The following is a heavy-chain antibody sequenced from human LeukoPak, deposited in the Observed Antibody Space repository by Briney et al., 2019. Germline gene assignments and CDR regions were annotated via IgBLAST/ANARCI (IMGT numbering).Heavy chain of an antibody. CDR2: IYFSGGT. D-gene: IGHD2-21*01. CDR1: GDSISSSNCY. CDR3: ARLTLRPSIRRGRWFDP. Sequence: SSETLSLTCTVSGDSISSSNCYWGWIRQPPGKGLEWIGSIYFSGGTYYNASLKSRVTMSVDTSKNQFSLKLSSVTAADTAVYYCARLTLRPSIRRGRWFDPWGQGTLVTVSS. V-gene: IGHV4-39*01. J-gene: IGHJ5*02.